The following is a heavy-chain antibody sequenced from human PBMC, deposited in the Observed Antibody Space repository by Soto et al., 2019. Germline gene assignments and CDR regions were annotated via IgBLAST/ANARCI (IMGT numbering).Heavy chain of an antibody. CDR3: ARLDSSGYYYLDY. Sequence: SETLSLTCTVSGDSMSSYYWSWIRQPPGKGLEWIGSIYYSGSTYYNPSLKSRVTISVDTSKNQFSLKLSSVTAADTAVYYCARLDSSGYYYLDYWGQGTLVTVSS. J-gene: IGHJ4*02. CDR1: GDSMSSYY. D-gene: IGHD3-22*01. V-gene: IGHV4-59*05. CDR2: IYYSGST.